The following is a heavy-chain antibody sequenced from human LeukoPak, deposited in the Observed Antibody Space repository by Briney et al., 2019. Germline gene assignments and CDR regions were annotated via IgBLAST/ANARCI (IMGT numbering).Heavy chain of an antibody. D-gene: IGHD3-22*01. CDR1: GFTFSSYW. Sequence: PGGSLRLSCAASGFTFSSYWMSWVRQAPGKGLEWVANIKQDGSEKYYVDSVKGRFTISRDNAKNSLYLQMNSLRAEDTAVYYCARCGYYDSSGYYYEAFDIWGQGTMVTVSS. CDR3: ARCGYYDSSGYYYEAFDI. J-gene: IGHJ3*02. CDR2: IKQDGSEK. V-gene: IGHV3-7*01.